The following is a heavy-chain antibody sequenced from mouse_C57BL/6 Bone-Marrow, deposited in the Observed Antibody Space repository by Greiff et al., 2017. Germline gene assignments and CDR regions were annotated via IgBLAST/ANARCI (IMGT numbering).Heavy chain of an antibody. D-gene: IGHD2-3*01. CDR1: GFTFTTYA. Sequence: VQLKESGGGLVLPKGSLKLSCAASGFTFTTYAMHWVRQAPGKGLEWVASIRSTGSNYASYYADSVKDRFTISRDDSQSRLYLQKNNLKTEYTAMYYYVRGRWILSFAYWGQGTLVTVSA. J-gene: IGHJ3*01. V-gene: IGHV10-3*01. CDR3: VRGRWILSFAY. CDR2: IRSTGSNYAS.